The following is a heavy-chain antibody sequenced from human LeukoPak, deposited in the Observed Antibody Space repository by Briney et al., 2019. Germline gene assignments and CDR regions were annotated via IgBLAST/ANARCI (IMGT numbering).Heavy chain of an antibody. D-gene: IGHD3-22*01. Sequence: RGSLRLSCAASGFTFSSYWMHWVRQAPGKGLVWVSRINSYGSSTSYADSVKGRFTISRDNAKNTLYLQMNSLRAEDTAVYYCARDKEDSSGFPLGYWGQGTLVTVSS. J-gene: IGHJ4*02. CDR3: ARDKEDSSGFPLGY. CDR2: INSYGSST. CDR1: GFTFSSYW. V-gene: IGHV3-74*01.